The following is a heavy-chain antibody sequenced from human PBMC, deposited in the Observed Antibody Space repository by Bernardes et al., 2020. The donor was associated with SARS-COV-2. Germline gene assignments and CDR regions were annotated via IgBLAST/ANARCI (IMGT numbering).Heavy chain of an antibody. J-gene: IGHJ6*02. CDR2: ISAYNGNT. CDR3: ARDRVYSYGYYYYYGMDV. Sequence: VKVSCKASGYTFTSYGISWVRQAPGQGLEWMGWISAYNGNTNYAQKLQGRVTMTTDTSTSTAYMELRSLRSDDTAVYYCARDRVYSYGYYYYYGMDVWGQGTTVTVSS. D-gene: IGHD5-18*01. V-gene: IGHV1-18*01. CDR1: GYTFTSYG.